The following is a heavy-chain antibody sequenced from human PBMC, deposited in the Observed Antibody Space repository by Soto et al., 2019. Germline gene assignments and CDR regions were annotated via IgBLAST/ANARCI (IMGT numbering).Heavy chain of an antibody. J-gene: IGHJ3*02. Sequence: QPGGSLRLSCAASGFTFSSYAMSWVRQAPGKGLEWVSAISGSGGSTYYADSVKGRFTISRDNSKNTLYLQMNSLRAEDTAVYYCAKDRCGGDCYPHDAFDIWGPGTMLTVSS. CDR3: AKDRCGGDCYPHDAFDI. V-gene: IGHV3-23*01. CDR1: GFTFSSYA. CDR2: ISGSGGST. D-gene: IGHD2-21*02.